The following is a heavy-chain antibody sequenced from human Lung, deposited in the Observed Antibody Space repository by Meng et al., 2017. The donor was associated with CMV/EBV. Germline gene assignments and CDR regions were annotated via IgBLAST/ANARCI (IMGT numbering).Heavy chain of an antibody. CDR3: ARGRAGYYYYGMDV. V-gene: IGHV1-8*03. J-gene: IGHJ6*02. CDR2: MNPNSGNT. CDR1: GYTFTSYD. D-gene: IGHD6-19*01. Sequence: ASVKVSCKASGYTFTSYDINWVRQATGQGLEWMGWMNPNSGNTGYAQKFQGRVTITRNTSISTAYMELSSLRSEDTAVYYCARGRAGYYYYGMDVLGQGATVTISS.